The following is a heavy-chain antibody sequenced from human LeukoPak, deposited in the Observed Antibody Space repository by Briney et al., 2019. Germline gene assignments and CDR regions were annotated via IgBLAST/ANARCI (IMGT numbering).Heavy chain of an antibody. D-gene: IGHD7-27*01. CDR3: AQDIAWGAFEH. CDR1: GLTFSRYW. CDR2: IKQDGSEK. V-gene: IGHV3-7*03. J-gene: IGHJ4*02. Sequence: GGSLRLSCAASGLTFSRYWMSWVRQAPGKGLEWVANIKQDGSEKYYVDSMKGRFTISRDDSKNTLSLQMNSLRVEDTALYYCAQDIAWGAFEHWGQGTLVTVSS.